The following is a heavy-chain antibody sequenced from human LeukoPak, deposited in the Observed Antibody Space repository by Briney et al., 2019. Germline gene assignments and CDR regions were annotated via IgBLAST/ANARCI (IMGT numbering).Heavy chain of an antibody. V-gene: IGHV1-8*01. CDR1: GYTFTSYD. J-gene: IGHJ4*02. Sequence: ASVKVSCKASGYTFTSYDINWVRQVAGHGLEWMGWMNPNSGNTGYAQKFQGRATMTRDTSITTAYMELSSLRSEDTAMHYCARVDRYCSGTNCYAPHGYWGQGTLVTVSS. CDR3: ARVDRYCSGTNCYAPHGY. CDR2: MNPNSGNT. D-gene: IGHD2-2*01.